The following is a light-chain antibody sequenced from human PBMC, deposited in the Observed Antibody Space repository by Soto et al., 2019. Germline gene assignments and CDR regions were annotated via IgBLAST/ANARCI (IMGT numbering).Light chain of an antibody. CDR1: QSVGSN. V-gene: IGKV3-20*01. CDR2: GAS. J-gene: IGKJ4*01. Sequence: EIILTQSPVTLSVSPGERATLSCRASQSVGSNLACYQQKPGQAPRLLIYGASTRATGIPDRFSGSGSGTDFTLAISTLEPEDFAVYYCRQYGRSLASAIGGGTKVDIK. CDR3: RQYGRSLASA.